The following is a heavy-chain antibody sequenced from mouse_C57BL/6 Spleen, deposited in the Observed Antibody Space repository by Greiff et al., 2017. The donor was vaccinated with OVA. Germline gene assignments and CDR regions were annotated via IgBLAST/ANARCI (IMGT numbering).Heavy chain of an antibody. V-gene: IGHV5-9*01. CDR2: ISGGGGNT. Sequence: VQLKESGGGLVKPGGSLKLSCAASGFTFSSYTMSWVRQTPEKRLEWVATISGGGGNTYYPDSVKGRFTISRDKAKNTQYLQMSSLRAEDTALYYCARHFDYWGQGTTLTVSS. CDR3: ARHFDY. CDR1: GFTFSSYT. J-gene: IGHJ2*01.